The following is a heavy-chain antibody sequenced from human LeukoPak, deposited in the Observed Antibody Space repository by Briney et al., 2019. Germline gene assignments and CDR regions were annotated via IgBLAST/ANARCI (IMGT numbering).Heavy chain of an antibody. Sequence: GRSLRLSCAASGFTFSSYAMHWVRQAPGKGLEWVAVISYDGSNKYYADSVKGRFTISRDNSKNTLYLQMNSLRAEDTAVYYCARGINSYYYYGMDVWGQGTTVTVSS. CDR1: GFTFSSYA. J-gene: IGHJ6*02. CDR3: ARGINSYYYYGMDV. V-gene: IGHV3-30-3*01. CDR2: ISYDGSNK. D-gene: IGHD2-15*01.